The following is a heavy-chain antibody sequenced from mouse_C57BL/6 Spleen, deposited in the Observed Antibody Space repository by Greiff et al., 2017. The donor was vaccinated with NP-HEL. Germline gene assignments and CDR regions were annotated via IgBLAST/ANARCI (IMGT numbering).Heavy chain of an antibody. CDR1: GYTFTDYE. CDR2: IDPETGGT. Sequence: VQLQQSGAELVRPGASVTLSCTASGYTFTDYEMHWVKQTPVHGLEWIGTIDPETGGTAYNPKFKGKAIMTADKSSSTAYMELRSLTSEDSAVYYCTRENSNYVFDYWGQGTTLTVSS. D-gene: IGHD2-5*01. J-gene: IGHJ2*01. V-gene: IGHV1-15*01. CDR3: TRENSNYVFDY.